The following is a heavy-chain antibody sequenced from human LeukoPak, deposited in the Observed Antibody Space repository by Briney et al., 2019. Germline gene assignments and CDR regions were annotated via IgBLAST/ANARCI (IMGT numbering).Heavy chain of an antibody. CDR1: GFTFSSYG. Sequence: GGSLRLSCAASGFTFSSYGMRWVRQAPGKGLEWVAVIWYDGSNKYYADSVKGRFTISRDNSKNTLYLQMNLLTAEDTAVYYGARDIVGAPAGPYDAFDIWGQGTMVTVSS. CDR2: IWYDGSNK. J-gene: IGHJ3*02. V-gene: IGHV3-33*01. CDR3: ARDIVGAPAGPYDAFDI. D-gene: IGHD2-15*01.